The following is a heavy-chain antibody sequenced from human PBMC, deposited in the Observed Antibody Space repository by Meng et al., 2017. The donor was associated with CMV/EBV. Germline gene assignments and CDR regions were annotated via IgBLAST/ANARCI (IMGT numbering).Heavy chain of an antibody. J-gene: IGHJ4*02. V-gene: IGHV1-69*12. CDR1: GGTFSSYA. D-gene: IGHD1-14*01. CDR2: TIPIFGTA. Sequence: QVQLVQSGAEVKKPGSSVTVSCKASGGTFSSYAISWVRLAPGQGLGWRGGTIPIFGTANYAQKFQGRVTITADESTSTAYVELSSLRSEDTAVYYWARVGGGNRNLDYWGQGTLVTVSS. CDR3: ARVGGGNRNLDY.